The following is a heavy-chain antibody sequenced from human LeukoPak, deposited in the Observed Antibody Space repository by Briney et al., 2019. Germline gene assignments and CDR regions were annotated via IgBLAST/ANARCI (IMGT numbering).Heavy chain of an antibody. J-gene: IGHJ3*02. Sequence: GGSLRLSCAASGFTFSSYWMHWVRQAPGKGLVWVSRINTDGSSTNYADSVKGRFTISRDNAKNTLYLQMNSLRAEDTAVYYCAREPTYYDFWSATSDAFDIWGQGTMVTVSS. CDR2: INTDGSST. CDR1: GFTFSSYW. CDR3: AREPTYYDFWSATSDAFDI. V-gene: IGHV3-74*01. D-gene: IGHD3-3*01.